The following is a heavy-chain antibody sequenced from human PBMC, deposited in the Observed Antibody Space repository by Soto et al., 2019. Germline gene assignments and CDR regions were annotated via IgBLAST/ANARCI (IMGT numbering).Heavy chain of an antibody. CDR3: ASTLVSYSPRAYYYYGMDV. J-gene: IGHJ6*02. D-gene: IGHD2-15*01. CDR1: GGSISSGDYY. CDR2: IHYSGST. V-gene: IGHV4-30-4*01. Sequence: QVQLQESGLGLVKPSQTLSLTCTVSGGSISSGDYYWSWIRQPPGKGLEWIGYIHYSGSTYHNPSLKSRVTISLDTSKNQFSLNLSSVTAADTAVYYCASTLVSYSPRAYYYYGMDVWGQGTTVTVSS.